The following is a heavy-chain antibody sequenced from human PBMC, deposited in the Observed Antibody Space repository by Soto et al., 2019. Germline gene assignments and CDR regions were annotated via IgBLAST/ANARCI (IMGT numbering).Heavy chain of an antibody. D-gene: IGHD3-3*01. V-gene: IGHV3-53*01. Sequence: PGGSLRLSCAASGFTVSSNYMSWVRQAPGKGLEWVSVIYSGGSTYYADSVKGRFTISRDNSKNTLYLQMNSLRAEDTAVYYCARVKYDFWSGYSGKYGMDVWGQGTMVTVSS. J-gene: IGHJ6*02. CDR1: GFTVSSNY. CDR3: ARVKYDFWSGYSGKYGMDV. CDR2: IYSGGST.